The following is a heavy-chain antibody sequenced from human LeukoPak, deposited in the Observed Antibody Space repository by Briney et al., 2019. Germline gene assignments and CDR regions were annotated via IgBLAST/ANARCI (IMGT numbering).Heavy chain of an antibody. J-gene: IGHJ3*02. V-gene: IGHV4-59*12. CDR2: THYSGST. CDR1: GGSISSYY. CDR3: ARDIWDAFDI. Sequence: SETLSLTCTVSGGSISSYYWSWIRQPPGKGLEWIGYTHYSGSTNYNPSLKSRVTISVDTSKNQFSLKLSSVTAAGTAVYYCARDIWDAFDIWGQGTMVTVSS.